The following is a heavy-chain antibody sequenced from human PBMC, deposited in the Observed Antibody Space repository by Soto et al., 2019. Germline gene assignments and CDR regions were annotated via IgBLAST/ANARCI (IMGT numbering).Heavy chain of an antibody. J-gene: IGHJ5*02. D-gene: IGHD5-12*01. Sequence: QVQLRESGPGLVKPSQTLSLTCSVSGASVAGGSYYWSWVRQPPGKGLEWIGYIPSRGRPFYNPSMTSRGTISADTSKNQLAPQVTSVTAADTAVYYCARDTYSGYDFGLWGQGTLVTVSS. CDR2: IPSRGRP. CDR3: ARDTYSGYDFGL. V-gene: IGHV4-30-4*01. CDR1: GASVAGGSYY.